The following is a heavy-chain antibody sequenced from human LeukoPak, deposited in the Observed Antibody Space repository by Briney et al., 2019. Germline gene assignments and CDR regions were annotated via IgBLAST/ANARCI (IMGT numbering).Heavy chain of an antibody. D-gene: IGHD3-9*01. CDR3: ARDDPYYEILTGYYRGYYFDY. V-gene: IGHV3-48*03. CDR2: ISSSGSTI. Sequence: GGSLRLSCAVSGFTFSSYEMNWVRQAPGKGLEWVSYISSSGSTIYYADSVKGRFTISRDNAKNSLYLKMNSLRAEDTAVYYCARDDPYYEILTGYYRGYYFDYWGQGTLVTASS. J-gene: IGHJ4*02. CDR1: GFTFSSYE.